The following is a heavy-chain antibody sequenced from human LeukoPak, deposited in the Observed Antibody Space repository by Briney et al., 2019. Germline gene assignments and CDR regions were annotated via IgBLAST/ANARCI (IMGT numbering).Heavy chain of an antibody. CDR3: TGRDDYGDY. CDR2: IRTKRNNYST. Sequence: GASLKISCAASGFTFSDSAMHWVRQASGKGLEWVGRIRTKRNNYSTAYAASVRGRFTISRDDSKHTAFLQMSSLKTEDTAVYYCTGRDDYGDYWGQGIVVTVSS. J-gene: IGHJ4*02. V-gene: IGHV3-73*01. CDR1: GFTFSDSA.